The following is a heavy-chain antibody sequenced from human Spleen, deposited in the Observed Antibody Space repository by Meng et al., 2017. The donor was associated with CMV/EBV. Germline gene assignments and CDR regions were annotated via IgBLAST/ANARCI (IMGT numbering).Heavy chain of an antibody. V-gene: IGHV3-48*03. D-gene: IGHD2-2*02. CDR2: IGSRATTI. CDR3: AREGYTLGRFGAFDI. J-gene: IGHJ3*02. Sequence: GGSLRLSCAASRFTFSDYEMNWVRQAPGKALEWISYIGSRATTIYYADSVKGRFTISRDNSKNTLYLQMNSLRAEDSAVYFCAREGYTLGRFGAFDIWGQGTMVTVSS. CDR1: RFTFSDYE.